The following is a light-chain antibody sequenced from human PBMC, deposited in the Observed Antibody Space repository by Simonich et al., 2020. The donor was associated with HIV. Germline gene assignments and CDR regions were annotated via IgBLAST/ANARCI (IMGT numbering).Light chain of an antibody. V-gene: IGKV4-1*01. CDR3: QQYYTTPYT. CDR1: QSVLYSSNNKNY. Sequence: DIVMTQSPDSLAVSLGERATINCKSSQSVLYSSNNKNYLGWYQQKSGQPPKLLIYWASTRESGVPDRFRASGSGTDFTLTISSLQAEDVAVYYCQQYYTTPYTFGQGTKLEIK. CDR2: WAS. J-gene: IGKJ2*01.